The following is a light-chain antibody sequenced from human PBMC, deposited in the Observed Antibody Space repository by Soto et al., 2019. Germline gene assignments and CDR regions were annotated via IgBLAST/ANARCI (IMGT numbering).Light chain of an antibody. V-gene: IGLV2-14*03. CDR3: SSYTSSSTLL. Sequence: QSALTQPASVSGSPGQSITISCTGTSSDVGGYNYVSWYQHHPGKAPKLIIYDVSDWPSGVSNRFSGSKSGNTASLTISGLQAEDEADYYCSSYTSSSTLLFGTGTKLTVL. CDR1: SSDVGGYNY. J-gene: IGLJ1*01. CDR2: DVS.